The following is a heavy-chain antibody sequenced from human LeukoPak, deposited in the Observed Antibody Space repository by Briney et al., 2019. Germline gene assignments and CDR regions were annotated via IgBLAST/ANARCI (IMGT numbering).Heavy chain of an antibody. D-gene: IGHD3-10*01. Sequence: SETLSLTCTVSGYSIRSDYYWGWIRQPPGKGLEWIGYIYYNGDTHYNPSLNSRLSMSVDTPKKQFSLNLRSVTAADTAVYYCVRGPYGSSISNWFDPWGQGLLVTVSS. CDR3: VRGPYGSSISNWFDP. CDR2: IYYNGDT. J-gene: IGHJ5*02. V-gene: IGHV4-38-2*02. CDR1: GYSIRSDYY.